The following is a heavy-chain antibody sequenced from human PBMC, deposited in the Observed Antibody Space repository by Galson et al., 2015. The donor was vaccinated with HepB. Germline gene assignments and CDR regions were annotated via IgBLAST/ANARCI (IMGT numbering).Heavy chain of an antibody. V-gene: IGHV1-46*01. D-gene: IGHD3-10*01. CDR3: ARPQRGYYGSGSYSHYYYGMDV. J-gene: IGHJ6*02. CDR1: GYTFTSYY. Sequence: SVKVSCKASGYTFTSYYMHWVRQAPGQGLEWMGIINPSGGTTSYAQTFQGRVTMTRDTSTSTVYMELSSLRSEATAVYYCARPQRGYYGSGSYSHYYYGMDVWGQGTTVTVSS. CDR2: INPSGGTT.